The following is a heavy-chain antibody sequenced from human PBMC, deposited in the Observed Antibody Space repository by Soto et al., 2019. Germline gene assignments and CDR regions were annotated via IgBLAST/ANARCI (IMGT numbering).Heavy chain of an antibody. CDR3: ATEPIYYNDGSGYYPLGH. CDR1: GYTFATYG. CDR2: ISAHNGDT. V-gene: IGHV1-18*04. D-gene: IGHD3-22*01. Sequence: QVQLVQSGAEVKKPGASVKVSCKASGYTFATYGFSWVRQAPGQGLECVGWISAHNGDTHYSRKFQGRVTLTTDTSTNTAYMELRSLTSDDTAVYCWATEPIYYNDGSGYYPLGHWGQGTLVTVSS. J-gene: IGHJ4*02.